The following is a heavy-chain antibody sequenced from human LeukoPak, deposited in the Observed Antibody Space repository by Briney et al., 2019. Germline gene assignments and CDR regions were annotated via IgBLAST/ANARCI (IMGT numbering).Heavy chain of an antibody. CDR3: ARDTDYYDSSGTRGYAFDI. Sequence: PSETLSLTCAVSGGSISSYYWSWIRQPAGKGLEWIGRIYTGGSTNYNPSLKSRVTMSVDTSKNQFSLKLSSVTAADTAVYYCARDTDYYDSSGTRGYAFDIWGQGTMVTVSS. V-gene: IGHV4-4*07. CDR1: GGSISSYY. D-gene: IGHD3-22*01. J-gene: IGHJ3*02. CDR2: IYTGGST.